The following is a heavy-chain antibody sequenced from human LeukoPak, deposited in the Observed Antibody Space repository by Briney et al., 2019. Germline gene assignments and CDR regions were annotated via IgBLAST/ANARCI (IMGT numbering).Heavy chain of an antibody. J-gene: IGHJ4*02. CDR1: GFSFSNAW. V-gene: IGHV3-21*01. CDR3: ARGGSYPTYALDY. CDR2: ISSSSSYI. Sequence: GSLRLSCATSGFSFSNAWMNWVRQAPGKGLEWVSSISSSSSYIYYADSVKGRFTISRDNAKNSLYLQMNSLRAEDTAVYYCARGGSYPTYALDYWGQGTLVTVSS. D-gene: IGHD1-26*01.